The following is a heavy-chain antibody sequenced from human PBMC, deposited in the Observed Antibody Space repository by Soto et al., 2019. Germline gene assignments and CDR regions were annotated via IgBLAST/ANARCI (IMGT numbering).Heavy chain of an antibody. J-gene: IGHJ4*02. CDR1: GYTFSNDD. D-gene: IGHD2-8*01. CDR3: ARGGKYGVFYYFDY. CDR2: MTPNSGDT. Sequence: ASVKVSCKASGYTFSNDDINWVRQAPGQGLEWMGWMTPNSGDTDHAQKFQGRLTLTRDTSISTDYMELSSLRSEDTAVYYCARGGKYGVFYYFDYWGQGALVTVSS. V-gene: IGHV1-8*01.